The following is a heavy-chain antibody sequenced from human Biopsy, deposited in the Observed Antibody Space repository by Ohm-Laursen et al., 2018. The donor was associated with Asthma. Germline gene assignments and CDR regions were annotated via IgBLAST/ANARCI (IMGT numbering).Heavy chain of an antibody. D-gene: IGHD5-12*01. CDR2: LIPVLGTP. CDR3: ARGYSGSDRIVYYYSGLEV. J-gene: IGHJ6*02. Sequence: SSVKVSCKASGDSFSNYAISWVRQAPGQGLEWMGGLIPVLGTPDHAQMFEGRVTITADESTSTAYMELSSLSSEDTAVYYCARGYSGSDRIVYYYSGLEVWGQRTTVTVSS. V-gene: IGHV1-69*01. CDR1: GDSFSNYA.